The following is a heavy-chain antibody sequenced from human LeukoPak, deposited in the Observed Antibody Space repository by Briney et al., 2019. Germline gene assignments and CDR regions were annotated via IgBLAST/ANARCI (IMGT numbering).Heavy chain of an antibody. Sequence: PSETLSLTCAVSGGSISSSNWWSWVRQPPGKGLEWIREIYHSGSTNYNPSLKSRVTISVDKSKNQFSLKLSSVTAADTAVYYCARERPAAPYGSAPFDIWGQGTMVTVSS. CDR1: GGSISSSNW. D-gene: IGHD3-10*01. CDR2: IYHSGST. J-gene: IGHJ3*02. CDR3: ARERPAAPYGSAPFDI. V-gene: IGHV4-4*02.